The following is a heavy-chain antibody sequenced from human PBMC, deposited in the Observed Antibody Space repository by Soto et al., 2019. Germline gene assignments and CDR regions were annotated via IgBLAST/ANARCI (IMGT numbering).Heavy chain of an antibody. CDR2: ISGSGGST. D-gene: IGHD3-22*01. J-gene: IGHJ1*01. CDR3: ANPYDSSGYYYAYFRH. Sequence: GGSLRLSCAASGFTFSSYAMSWVRQAPGKGLEWVSAISGSGGSTYYADSVKGRFTISRDNSKNTLYLQMNSLRAEDTALYYCANPYDSSGYYYAYFRHWGQGTLVTVSS. V-gene: IGHV3-23*01. CDR1: GFTFSSYA.